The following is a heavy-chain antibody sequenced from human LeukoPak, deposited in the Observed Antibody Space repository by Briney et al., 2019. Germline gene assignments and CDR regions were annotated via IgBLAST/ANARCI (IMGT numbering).Heavy chain of an antibody. D-gene: IGHD1-26*01. V-gene: IGHV3-23*01. CDR1: GFTFSSYA. CDR3: ARDYPIVGSTTFFDY. Sequence: GGSLRLSCAASGFTFSSYAITWVRQAPGKGLEWISGFGGSGDTPYYADSVKGRFTLSRDNSKNTLYLQMNSLRAEDTAVYYCARDYPIVGSTTFFDYWSQGTLVTVSS. J-gene: IGHJ4*02. CDR2: FGGSGDTP.